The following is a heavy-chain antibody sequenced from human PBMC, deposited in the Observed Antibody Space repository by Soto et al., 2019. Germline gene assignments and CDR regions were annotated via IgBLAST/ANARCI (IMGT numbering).Heavy chain of an antibody. CDR3: ARISGITGTRRFDY. J-gene: IGHJ4*02. V-gene: IGHV1-18*01. CDR1: GYTFTSCG. CDR2: ISAYNGNT. Sequence: ASVKVSCEESGYTFTSCGLSWVRQAPGQGLEWMGWISAYNGNTNYAQKLQGRVTMTTDTSTSTAYMELRSLRSDDTAVYYCARISGITGTRRFDYWGQGTLVTVSS. D-gene: IGHD1-7*01.